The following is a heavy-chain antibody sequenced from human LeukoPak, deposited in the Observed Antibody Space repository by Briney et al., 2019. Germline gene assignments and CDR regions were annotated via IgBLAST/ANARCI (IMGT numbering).Heavy chain of an antibody. J-gene: IGHJ4*02. V-gene: IGHV3-30-3*01. D-gene: IGHD3-22*01. CDR3: AQGYFYDKIGYPPVDY. Sequence: GGSLRLSCAVSGITFRNYAMHWVRQAPGKGLEWVALISYDGTNKYYADSVKGRFTISRDNSKTTLYLQMDSLRVEDTAVYYCAQGYFYDKIGYPPVDYWGQGTLVTVSS. CDR1: GITFRNYA. CDR2: ISYDGTNK.